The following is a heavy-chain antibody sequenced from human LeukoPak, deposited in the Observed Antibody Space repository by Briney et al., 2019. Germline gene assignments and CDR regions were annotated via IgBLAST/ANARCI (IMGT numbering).Heavy chain of an antibody. D-gene: IGHD3-16*01. Sequence: ASVKVSCKAFGYTFTGYYMHWVWQAPGQGLEWMGWINPTSGDTRFAQKFQGRVTMTRDTSISTAYMELSRLTSDDTAVYYCAKDRGPQWWGSFDYWGQGTLVTVSS. J-gene: IGHJ4*02. CDR2: INPTSGDT. V-gene: IGHV1-2*02. CDR3: AKDRGPQWWGSFDY. CDR1: GYTFTGYY.